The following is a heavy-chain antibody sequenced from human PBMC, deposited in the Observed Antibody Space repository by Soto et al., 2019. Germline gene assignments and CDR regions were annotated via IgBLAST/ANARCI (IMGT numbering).Heavy chain of an antibody. Sequence: GGSLRLSCAASGFTFSSYGMHWVRQAPGKGLEWVAVIWYDGSNKYYAESVKGRFTISRDNSKNTLYLQMNSLRAEDTAVYYCARDSHVGSGWQLTADYCRQGTLVTVSS. CDR2: IWYDGSNK. CDR1: GFTFSSYG. D-gene: IGHD6-19*01. J-gene: IGHJ4*02. CDR3: ARDSHVGSGWQLTADY. V-gene: IGHV3-33*01.